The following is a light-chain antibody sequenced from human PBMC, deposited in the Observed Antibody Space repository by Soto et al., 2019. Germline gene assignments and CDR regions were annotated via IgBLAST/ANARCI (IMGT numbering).Light chain of an antibody. CDR3: MQALPTPS. Sequence: EIVMTQSPLSLPVTPGEPASISCRSSQSLLHSNGYNYLDWYLQKQGQSPQLLISLGSNRASGVPDRLSGSGSGTDFTLEVSRAEAEDVGFDYWMQALPTPSFGRGTKVEIK. V-gene: IGKV2-28*01. CDR1: QSLLHSNGYNY. CDR2: LGS. J-gene: IGKJ4*01.